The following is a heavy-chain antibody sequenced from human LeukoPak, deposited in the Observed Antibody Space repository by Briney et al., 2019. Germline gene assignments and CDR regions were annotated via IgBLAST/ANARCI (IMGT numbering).Heavy chain of an antibody. J-gene: IGHJ4*02. D-gene: IGHD3-22*01. CDR2: INPNSGGT. Sequence: ASVKVSCMASGYTFTGYYMHWVRQAPGQGLEWMGWINPNSGGTNYAQKFQGRVTMTRDTSISTAYMELSRLRSDDTAVYYCARVRGYYDSSGKYYFDYWGQGTLVTVSS. CDR3: ARVRGYYDSSGKYYFDY. V-gene: IGHV1-2*02. CDR1: GYTFTGYY.